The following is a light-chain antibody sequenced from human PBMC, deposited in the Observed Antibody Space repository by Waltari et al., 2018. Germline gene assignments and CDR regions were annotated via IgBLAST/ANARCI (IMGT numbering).Light chain of an antibody. V-gene: IGKV1-9*01. CDR3: QELNTYPQSLT. J-gene: IGKJ4*01. Sequence: DIQLTQSPSFLSASIGDRVTITCRASQGISSYLAWYQQKPEKAPKLLIYAASTLQSGVPVRFSGSGSGTEFALTISSLQPEDVATYYCQELNTYPQSLTFGGGTKVEI. CDR1: QGISSY. CDR2: AAS.